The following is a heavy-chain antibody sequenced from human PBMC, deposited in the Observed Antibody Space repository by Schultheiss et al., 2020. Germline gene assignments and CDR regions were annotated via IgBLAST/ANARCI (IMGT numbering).Heavy chain of an antibody. Sequence: SATLSLTCTVSGGSISSGGYYWSWIRQHPGKGLEWIGYIYYSGSTYYNPSLKSRVTISVDTSKNQFSLKLNSVTAADTAVYYCARIIVSGSYYEGRYYYYYMDVWGKGTTVTVSS. CDR3: ARIIVSGSYYEGRYYYYYMDV. J-gene: IGHJ6*03. V-gene: IGHV4-31*03. CDR1: GGSISSGGYY. CDR2: IYYSGST. D-gene: IGHD1-26*01.